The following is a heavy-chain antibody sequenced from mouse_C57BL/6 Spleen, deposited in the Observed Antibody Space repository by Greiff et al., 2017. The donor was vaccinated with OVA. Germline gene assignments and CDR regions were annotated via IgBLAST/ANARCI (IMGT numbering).Heavy chain of an antibody. CDR3: AGEGDYGFAY. V-gene: IGHV3-6*01. J-gene: IGHJ3*01. D-gene: IGHD2-4*01. CDR2: ISYDGSN. CDR1: GYSIPSGYY. Sequence: QLQESGPGLVKPSQSLSLTCSVTGYSIPSGYYWHWIRQFPGNKLEWMGYISYDGSNNYNPSLKNRISITRDTSKNQFFLKLNSVTTEDTATYYCAGEGDYGFAYWGQGTLVTVSA.